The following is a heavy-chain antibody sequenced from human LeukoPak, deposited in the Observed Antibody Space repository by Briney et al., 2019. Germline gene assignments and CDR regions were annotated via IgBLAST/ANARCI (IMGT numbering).Heavy chain of an antibody. CDR1: GFAFETYS. D-gene: IGHD6-13*01. V-gene: IGHV3-48*01. CDR3: ARAVGYSRSGDNP. CDR2: ISGRGTTT. Sequence: GGSLRLSCAASGFAFETYSMSWVRQAPGKGLEWLSYISGRGTTTYYADSVKGRFTISRDNAKNSLYLQMNSLRAEDTAVYYCARAVGYSRSGDNPWGQGTLVTVSS. J-gene: IGHJ5*02.